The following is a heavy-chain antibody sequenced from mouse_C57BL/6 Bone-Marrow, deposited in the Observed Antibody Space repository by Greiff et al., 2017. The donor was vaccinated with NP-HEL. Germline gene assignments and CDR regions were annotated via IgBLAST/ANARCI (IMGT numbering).Heavy chain of an antibody. D-gene: IGHD1-1*01. V-gene: IGHV1-81*01. J-gene: IGHJ2*01. CDR3: ARPPYYYGSSYYFDY. Sequence: QVQLQQSGAELARPGASVKLSCKASGYTFTSYGLSWVKQRTGQGLEWIGEIYPRSGNTYYNEKFKGKATLTADKSSSTAYMELRSLTSEDSAVYFCARPPYYYGSSYYFDYWGQGTTLTVSS. CDR1: GYTFTSYG. CDR2: IYPRSGNT.